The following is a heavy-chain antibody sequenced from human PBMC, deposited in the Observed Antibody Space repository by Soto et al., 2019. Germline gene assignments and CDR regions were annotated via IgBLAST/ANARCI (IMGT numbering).Heavy chain of an antibody. D-gene: IGHD3-3*01. J-gene: IGHJ5*02. V-gene: IGHV1-18*01. CDR3: ARCFAIFGVVITVVGFDP. CDR2: ISAYNGNT. CDR1: GYTFTRYC. Sequence: ASVKISCKASGYTFTRYCISWVRQAPGQGLEWMGWISAYNGNTNYAQKLQGRVTMTTDTSTSTAYMELRSLRSDDTAVYYCARCFAIFGVVITVVGFDPWGQGTLVTVSS.